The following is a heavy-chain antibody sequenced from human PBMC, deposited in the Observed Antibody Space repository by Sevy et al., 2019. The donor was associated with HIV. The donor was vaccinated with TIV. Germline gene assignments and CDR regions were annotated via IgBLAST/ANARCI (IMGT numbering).Heavy chain of an antibody. CDR1: GFTVNTNY. Sequence: GGSRRLSCTASGFTVNTNYMSWVRQAPEKGLEWVSVIYSGGSTYYADSVKGRFTISRDNSKNTVYLQMNSLRAEDTAVYYCARFSGGSKGTAFDYWGQGTLVTVSS. D-gene: IGHD2-15*01. CDR3: ARFSGGSKGTAFDY. V-gene: IGHV3-53*01. CDR2: IYSGGST. J-gene: IGHJ4*02.